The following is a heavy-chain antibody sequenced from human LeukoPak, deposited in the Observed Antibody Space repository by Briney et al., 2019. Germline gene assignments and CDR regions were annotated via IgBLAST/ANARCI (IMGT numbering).Heavy chain of an antibody. D-gene: IGHD3-3*01. Sequence: KPSETLSLTCAVYGGSFSGYYCSWIRQPPGKGLEWIGEINHSGSTNYNPSLKSRVTISVDTSKNQFSLKLSSVTAADTAVYYCATSRITIFGVVRNWFDPWGQGTLVTVSP. CDR3: ATSRITIFGVVRNWFDP. CDR2: INHSGST. CDR1: GGSFSGYY. V-gene: IGHV4-34*01. J-gene: IGHJ5*02.